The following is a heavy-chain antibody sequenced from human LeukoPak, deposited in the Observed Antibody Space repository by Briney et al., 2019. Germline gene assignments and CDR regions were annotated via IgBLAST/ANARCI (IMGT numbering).Heavy chain of an antibody. D-gene: IGHD2-15*01. CDR2: IRSDGSNK. V-gene: IGHV3-30*02. CDR3: ARDYRNCSGGSCDAFDI. Sequence: GGSLRLSCAASGFTFSSYAMHWVRQAPGKGLEWVAFIRSDGSNKSYADSVKGRFTISRDNSKNTLYLQMNSLRAEDTAVYYCARDYRNCSGGSCDAFDIWGQGTMVTVSS. CDR1: GFTFSSYA. J-gene: IGHJ3*02.